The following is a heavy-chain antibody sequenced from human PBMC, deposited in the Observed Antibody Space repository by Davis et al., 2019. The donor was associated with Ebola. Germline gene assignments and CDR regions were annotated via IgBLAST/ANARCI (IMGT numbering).Heavy chain of an antibody. V-gene: IGHV3-23*01. D-gene: IGHD2-2*01. J-gene: IGHJ4*02. CDR1: GFTFSSYG. CDR3: AVSAFEYHIDY. CDR2: ISGSGGRT. Sequence: GGSLRLSCAASGFTFSSYGMSWVRQAPGKGLEWVSGISGSGGRTYYADSVKGRFTISRDNSKNTLYLQMNSLRAEDTAVYYCAVSAFEYHIDYWGQGTLVTVSS.